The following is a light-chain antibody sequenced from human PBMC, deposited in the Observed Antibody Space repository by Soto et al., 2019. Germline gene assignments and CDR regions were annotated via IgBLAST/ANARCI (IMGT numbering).Light chain of an antibody. V-gene: IGKV1-5*03. CDR1: QSISNY. CDR3: QQYNNYSCT. CDR2: KAS. J-gene: IGKJ1*01. Sequence: DIQMTQSPSTLSASVGDRVTIACRASQSISNYLDWYQQKPGKAPKLLIYKASSLETGVPSRFSGSGSGTEFTLTISSLQPEDIATYYCQQYNNYSCTFGQGTKVEIK.